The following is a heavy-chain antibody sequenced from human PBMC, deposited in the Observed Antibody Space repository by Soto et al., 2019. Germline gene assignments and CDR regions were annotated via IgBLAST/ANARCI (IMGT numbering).Heavy chain of an antibody. CDR1: GYTLTELS. CDR2: FDPEDGET. D-gene: IGHD3-3*01. CDR3: ATFRVQWGLLRFLEWAY. Sequence: ASVKVSCKVPGYTLTELSMHWVRQAPGKGLEWMGGFDPEDGETIYAQKFQGRVTMTEDTSTDTAYMELSSLRSEDTAVYYCATFRVQWGLLRFLEWAYWGQGTLVTVSS. J-gene: IGHJ4*02. V-gene: IGHV1-24*01.